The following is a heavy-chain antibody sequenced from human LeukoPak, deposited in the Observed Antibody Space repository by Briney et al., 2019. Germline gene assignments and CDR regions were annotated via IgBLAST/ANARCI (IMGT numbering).Heavy chain of an antibody. Sequence: GGSLRLSCAASGFTVSSNYMSWVRQAPGKGLEWVSYINSDSGTIYYAASVKGRFTISRDNARNSLYLQMNSLRAEDTAVYYCARENGGSGSYWGQGTLVTVSS. CDR2: INSDSGTI. V-gene: IGHV3-48*04. D-gene: IGHD3-10*01. J-gene: IGHJ4*02. CDR1: GFTVSSNY. CDR3: ARENGGSGSY.